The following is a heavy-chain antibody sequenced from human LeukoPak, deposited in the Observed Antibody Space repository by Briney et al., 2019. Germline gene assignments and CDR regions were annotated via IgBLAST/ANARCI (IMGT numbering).Heavy chain of an antibody. D-gene: IGHD2-21*02. CDR1: GFTFSSYG. V-gene: IGHV3-30*03. CDR2: ISYDGSNK. Sequence: GGSLRLSCAASGFTFSSYGMHWVRQAPGKGLEWVAVISYDGSNKHYADSVKGRFTISRDNSKNTLYLQMNSLRAEDTAVYYCTSWGDTTAEYFQRWGQGTLVTVSS. J-gene: IGHJ1*01. CDR3: TSWGDTTAEYFQR.